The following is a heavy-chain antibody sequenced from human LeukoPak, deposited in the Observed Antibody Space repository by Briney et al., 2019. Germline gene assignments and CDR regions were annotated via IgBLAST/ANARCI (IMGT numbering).Heavy chain of an antibody. J-gene: IGHJ4*02. V-gene: IGHV5-51*01. CDR2: IYPGDSDT. CDR1: GSRFTTYW. CDR3: AVSDSSGYLTSLGY. Sequence: GGSLEISGQGSGSRFTTYWSGGVRQLPGKGLGGMGIIYPGDSDTKYSPSFQGQVTISAEKSISTAYLQWSSLKASATAMYYCAVSDSSGYLTSLGYWGQGTLVTVSS. D-gene: IGHD3-22*01.